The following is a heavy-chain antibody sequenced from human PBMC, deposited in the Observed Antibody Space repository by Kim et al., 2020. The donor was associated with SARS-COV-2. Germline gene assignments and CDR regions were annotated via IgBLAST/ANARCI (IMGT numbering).Heavy chain of an antibody. V-gene: IGHV1-58*02. D-gene: IGHD1-26*01. CDR1: GFTFTSSA. CDR3: AAVVVGATSRTYFDY. CDR2: IVVGSGNT. J-gene: IGHJ4*02. Sequence: SVKVSCKASGFTFTSSAMQWVRQARGQRLEWIGWIVVGSGNTNYAQKFQERVTITRDMSTSTAYMELSSLRSEDTAVYYCAAVVVGATSRTYFDYWGQGTLVTVSS.